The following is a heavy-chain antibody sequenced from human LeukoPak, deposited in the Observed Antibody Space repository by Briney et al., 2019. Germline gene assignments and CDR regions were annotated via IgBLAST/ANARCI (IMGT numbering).Heavy chain of an antibody. CDR1: GFTFDDYA. CDR3: AEGGLYGYYYYMDV. Sequence: GGSLRLSCAASGFTFDDYAMHWVRQAPGKGLEWVSGISWNSGSIGYADSVKGRFTISRDNAKNSLYLQMNSLRAEDTALYYCAEGGLYGYYYYMDVWGKGTTVTVSS. V-gene: IGHV3-9*01. J-gene: IGHJ6*03. D-gene: IGHD2-8*01. CDR2: ISWNSGSI.